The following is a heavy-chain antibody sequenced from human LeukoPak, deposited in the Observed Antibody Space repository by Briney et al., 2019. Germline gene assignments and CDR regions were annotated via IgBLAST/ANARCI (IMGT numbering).Heavy chain of an antibody. Sequence: KPSETPSLTCTVPGGSISSFFWSWVRQSPREGLEWIGYIYYSGSTNYNPSLKSRVTISLDTSKNQFSLKLSSVTAADTAVYYCARGIGSFYYFDYWGQGARVTVSS. CDR3: ARGIGSFYYFDY. D-gene: IGHD2-15*01. V-gene: IGHV4-59*01. CDR1: GGSISSFF. CDR2: IYYSGST. J-gene: IGHJ4*02.